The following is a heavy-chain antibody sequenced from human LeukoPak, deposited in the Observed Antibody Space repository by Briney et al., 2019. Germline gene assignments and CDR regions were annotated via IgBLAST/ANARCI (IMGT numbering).Heavy chain of an antibody. V-gene: IGHV3-30*02. D-gene: IGHD6-13*01. CDR3: AKDQIGIAAAGSSFDY. J-gene: IGHJ4*02. CDR1: GFTFSSYG. Sequence: TGGSLRLSCAASGFTFSSYGMHWVRQAPGKGLEGVAFIRYDGSNKYYADSVKGRFTISRDNSKNTLYLQMNSLRAEDTAVYYCAKDQIGIAAAGSSFDYWGQGTLVTVSS. CDR2: IRYDGSNK.